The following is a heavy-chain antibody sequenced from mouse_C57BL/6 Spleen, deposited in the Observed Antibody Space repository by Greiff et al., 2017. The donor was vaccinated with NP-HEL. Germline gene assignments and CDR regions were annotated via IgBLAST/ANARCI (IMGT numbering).Heavy chain of an antibody. CDR1: GFSLTSYA. V-gene: IGHV2-9-1*01. CDR3: ARGYALRGYFDY. J-gene: IGHJ2*01. Sequence: QVQLKESGPGLVAPSQSLSITCTVSGFSLTSYAISWVRQPPGKGLEWLGVIWPGGGTNYNSALKYRLSISKENSKSQVFVKMNSLQPDDTARYYCARGYALRGYFDYWGQGTTLTVSS. CDR2: IWPGGGT. D-gene: IGHD1-1*01.